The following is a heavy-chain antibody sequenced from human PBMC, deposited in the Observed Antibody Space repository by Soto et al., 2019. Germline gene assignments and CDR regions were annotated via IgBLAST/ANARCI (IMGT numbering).Heavy chain of an antibody. J-gene: IGHJ4*02. Sequence: ASGPTLVNPTQTLTLTCTFSGFSLSTSGVGVGWIRQPPGKALEWLALIYWNDDKRYSPSLKSRLTITKDTSKNQVVLTMTNMDPVDTATYYCAHRGTVWFGELYFDYWGQGTLVTVSS. CDR1: GFSLSTSGVG. CDR2: IYWNDDK. D-gene: IGHD3-10*01. V-gene: IGHV2-5*01. CDR3: AHRGTVWFGELYFDY.